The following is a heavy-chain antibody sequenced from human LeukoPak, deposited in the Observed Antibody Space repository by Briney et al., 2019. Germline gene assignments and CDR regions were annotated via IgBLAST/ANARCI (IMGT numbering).Heavy chain of an antibody. Sequence: PGGSLRLSCAASGFTVSSNYMSWVRQAPGKGLEWVSVIYSGGSTYYADSVKGRFTISRDNSKNTLYLQMNSLRAEDTAVYYCARERGRYSSSWYPFDYWGQGTLVTVSS. CDR3: ARERGRYSSSWYPFDY. CDR1: GFTVSSNY. J-gene: IGHJ4*02. CDR2: IYSGGST. V-gene: IGHV3-66*01. D-gene: IGHD6-13*01.